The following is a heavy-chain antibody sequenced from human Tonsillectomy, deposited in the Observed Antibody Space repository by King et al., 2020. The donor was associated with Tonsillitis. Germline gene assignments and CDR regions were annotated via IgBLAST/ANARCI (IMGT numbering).Heavy chain of an antibody. J-gene: IGHJ5*02. Sequence: VQLVESGGDLVQPGGSLRLSCAASGFTFSSYAMGWVRQAPGKGLEWVSAISRGGGSTNYADSVRGRFTISRDNSKNTLYLQMSSLRAEDTAVYYCAKEIRSPDGGDYNWFDPWGEGTLVTVSA. CDR2: ISRGGGST. CDR3: AKEIRSPDGGDYNWFDP. V-gene: IGHV3-23*04. D-gene: IGHD4-17*01. CDR1: GFTFSSYA.